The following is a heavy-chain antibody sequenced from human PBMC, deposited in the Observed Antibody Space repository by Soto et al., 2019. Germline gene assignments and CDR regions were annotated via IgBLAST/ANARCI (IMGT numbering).Heavy chain of an antibody. CDR2: IYTSGST. D-gene: IGHD3-16*01. V-gene: IGHV4-4*07. CDR1: GGSISNYY. Sequence: QVQLQESGPGLVKPSETLSLTCTVSGGSISNYYWSWIRQPAGKGLEWMGRIYTSGSTNYNPSLESRVTMSVATSKNQCSLRLSSVTVADTAVYYCAREVVKGILGSYGMDVWGQGTTVTVSS. CDR3: AREVVKGILGSYGMDV. J-gene: IGHJ6*02.